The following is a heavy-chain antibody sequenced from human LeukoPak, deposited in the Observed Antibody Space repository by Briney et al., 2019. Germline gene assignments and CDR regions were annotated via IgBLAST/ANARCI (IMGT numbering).Heavy chain of an antibody. CDR1: GGSISIYY. D-gene: IGHD6-19*01. Sequence: SETLSFTCAVSGGSISIYYWSWIRQPAGKGLEWIGRIYTSGSTNYNPSLKSRVTMSVDTSKNQFSLKLSSVTAADTAVYYCARVGSSGWYYFDYWGQGTLVTVSS. CDR2: IYTSGST. CDR3: ARVGSSGWYYFDY. J-gene: IGHJ4*02. V-gene: IGHV4-4*07.